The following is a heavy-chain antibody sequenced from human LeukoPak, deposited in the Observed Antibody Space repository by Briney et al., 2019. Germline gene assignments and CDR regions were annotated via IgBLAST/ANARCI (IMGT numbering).Heavy chain of an antibody. V-gene: IGHV1-8*03. D-gene: IGHD6-19*01. CDR2: MNPNSGNT. Sequence: ASVKVSCKASGGTFSSYAISWVRQAPGQGLEWMGWMNPNSGNTGYAQKFQGRVTITRNTSISTAYMELSSLRSEDTAVYYCARRLSSGWYGPYYFDYWGQGTLVTVSS. CDR3: ARRLSSGWYGPYYFDY. J-gene: IGHJ4*02. CDR1: GGTFSSYA.